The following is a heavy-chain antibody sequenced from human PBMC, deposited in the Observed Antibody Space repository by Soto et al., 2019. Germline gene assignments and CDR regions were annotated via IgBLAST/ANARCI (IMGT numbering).Heavy chain of an antibody. V-gene: IGHV3-30-3*01. CDR2: ISYDGSNK. J-gene: IGHJ4*02. D-gene: IGHD6-19*01. Sequence: QVQLVESGGGVVQPGRSLRLSCAASGFTFSSYAMHWVRQAPGKGLEWVAVISYDGSNKYYADSVKGRFTISRDNSKNTLYLQMNSLRAEDTAVYYCARDSFKGIAVAGILGGFDYWGQGTLVTVSS. CDR1: GFTFSSYA. CDR3: ARDSFKGIAVAGILGGFDY.